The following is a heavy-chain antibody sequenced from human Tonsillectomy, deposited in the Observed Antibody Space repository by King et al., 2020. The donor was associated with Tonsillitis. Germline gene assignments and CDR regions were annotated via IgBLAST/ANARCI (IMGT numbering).Heavy chain of an antibody. J-gene: IGHJ6*03. CDR3: ARSWRFLEWVQPQEIFYYYYYMDV. Sequence: VQLVESGGGFVQPGGSLRLSCAASGFTFSDHYMDWVRQAPGKGLEGVGRIRNKAYSYTTEYAASVKGRFTISRDDSKSSLYLQMHSLKTEDTAVYYCARSWRFLEWVQPQEIFYYYYYMDVWGKGTTVTVSS. CDR1: GFTFSDHY. V-gene: IGHV3-72*01. CDR2: IRNKAYSYTT. D-gene: IGHD3-3*01.